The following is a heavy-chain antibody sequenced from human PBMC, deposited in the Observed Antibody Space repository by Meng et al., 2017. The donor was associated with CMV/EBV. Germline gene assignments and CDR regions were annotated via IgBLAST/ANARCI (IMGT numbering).Heavy chain of an antibody. CDR2: ILKDGSDK. V-gene: IGHV3-30*03. J-gene: IGHJ4*02. CDR1: GFMFSDYG. Sequence: QGQLAESGGGVVQPGRSLRLSCAVSGFMFSDYGMHWVRQAPGKAPEWVAFILKDGSDKFYRDSVKGRFTISRDPGKNTLYLQMDSLRPEDTAIYYCVRDGDSSNWPLDYWGQGTLVTVSS. D-gene: IGHD6-13*01. CDR3: VRDGDSSNWPLDY.